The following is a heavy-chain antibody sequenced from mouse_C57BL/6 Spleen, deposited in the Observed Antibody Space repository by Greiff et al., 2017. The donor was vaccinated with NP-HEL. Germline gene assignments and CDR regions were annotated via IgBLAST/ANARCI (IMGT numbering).Heavy chain of an antibody. Sequence: VQLKESGPELVKPGASVKIPCKASGYTFTDYNMDWVKQSHGKSLEWIGDINPNNGGTIYNQKFKGKATLTVDKSSSTAYMELRSLTSEDTAVYYCAIITTADYAMDYWGQGTSVTVAS. CDR3: AIITTADYAMDY. D-gene: IGHD1-1*01. CDR1: GYTFTDYN. J-gene: IGHJ4*01. V-gene: IGHV1-18*01. CDR2: INPNNGGT.